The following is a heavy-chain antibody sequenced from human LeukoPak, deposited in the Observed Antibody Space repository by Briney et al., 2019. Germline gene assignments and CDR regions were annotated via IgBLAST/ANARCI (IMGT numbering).Heavy chain of an antibody. CDR2: IRSKANSYAT. Sequence: GGSLRLSCAASGFTFSGSVMHWVRQASGKGLEWVGRIRSKANSYATAYAASVKGRFTISRDDSKAILFLQMNSLNIDDTATYYCTTGIDDGGGYWGQGTLVSVSS. V-gene: IGHV3-73*01. J-gene: IGHJ4*02. D-gene: IGHD3-10*01. CDR1: GFTFSGSV. CDR3: TTGIDDGGGY.